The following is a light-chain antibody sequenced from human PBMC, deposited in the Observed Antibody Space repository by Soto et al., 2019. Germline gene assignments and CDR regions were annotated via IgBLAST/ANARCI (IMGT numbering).Light chain of an antibody. J-gene: IGKJ1*01. CDR3: LHDYNSPQT. Sequence: AIQMTQSPSSLSASVGDRVTMTCRASQGINNELAWYQQKPGKAPKLLIYAASNLHSGVPSRFSGSGSGTDFPPTISSLQLEDFATYFCLHDYNSPQTSGQGTKVE. CDR2: AAS. V-gene: IGKV1-6*01. CDR1: QGINNE.